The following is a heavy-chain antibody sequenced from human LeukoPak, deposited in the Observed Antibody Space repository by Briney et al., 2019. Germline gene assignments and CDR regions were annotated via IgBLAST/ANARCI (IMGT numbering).Heavy chain of an antibody. Sequence: GASVKVSCKASGGTFSSYAISWVRQAPGQGLEWMGRIIPILGIANYAQKFQGRVTITADKSTSTAYMELSSLRSEDTAVYYCARDPSVGRDGYKAGLSWGQGTLVTVSS. D-gene: IGHD5-24*01. V-gene: IGHV1-69*04. J-gene: IGHJ4*02. CDR3: ARDPSVGRDGYKAGLS. CDR2: IIPILGIA. CDR1: GGTFSSYA.